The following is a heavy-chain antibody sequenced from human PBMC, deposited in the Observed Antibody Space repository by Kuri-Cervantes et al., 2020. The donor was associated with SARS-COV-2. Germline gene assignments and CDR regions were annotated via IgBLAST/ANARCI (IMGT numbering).Heavy chain of an antibody. J-gene: IGHJ6*02. Sequence: GGSLRLSCAASGFTFSSYGMHWIRQAPGKGLEWVSYISSSGSTIYYADSVKGRFTISRDNAKNSLYLQMNSLRAADTAVYYCARDVNYGSGYGMDVWGQGTTVTVSS. CDR1: GFTFSSYG. V-gene: IGHV3-48*04. D-gene: IGHD3-10*01. CDR2: ISSSGSTI. CDR3: ARDVNYGSGYGMDV.